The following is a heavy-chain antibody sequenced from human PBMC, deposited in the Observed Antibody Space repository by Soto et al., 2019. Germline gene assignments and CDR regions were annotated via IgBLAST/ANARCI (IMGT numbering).Heavy chain of an antibody. CDR2: ISPYTGNT. D-gene: IGHD6-13*01. J-gene: IGHJ4*02. Sequence: ASVKVSCKASGYTFTSHGISRVRQAPGQGLEWMGWISPYTGNTNYAQNLQGRVTMTTDTSTNTAYMELRSLRSDDTAVYYCARDRTAAGTVDYWGQGTLVTVSS. CDR1: GYTFTSHG. V-gene: IGHV1-18*04. CDR3: ARDRTAAGTVDY.